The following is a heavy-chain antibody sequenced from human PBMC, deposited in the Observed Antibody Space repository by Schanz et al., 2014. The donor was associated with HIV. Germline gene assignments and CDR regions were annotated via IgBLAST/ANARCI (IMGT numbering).Heavy chain of an antibody. V-gene: IGHV3-72*01. D-gene: IGHD5-18*01. J-gene: IGHJ6*02. CDR2: SRVKSDSYAT. CDR1: GFIFSDHF. CDR3: RGYRFYYGVDF. Sequence: EVHLVESGGGLIKPGRSLRLSCTTSGFIFSDHFMGWVRQAPGKGLEWVARSRVKSDSYATEYAASVTGRFTISRDDSKNSVYLQMNSLNIEDTAVYYCRGYRFYYGVDFWGQGTTVTVS.